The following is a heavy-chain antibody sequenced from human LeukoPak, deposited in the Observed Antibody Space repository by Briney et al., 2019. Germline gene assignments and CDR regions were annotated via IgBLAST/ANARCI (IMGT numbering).Heavy chain of an antibody. CDR3: ARMRTGTGELDY. V-gene: IGHV4-61*02. D-gene: IGHD1-7*01. Sequence: SETLSLTCTVSGGSISSSSYYWGWIRQPAGKGLEWIGRIYTSGSTIYNPSLKSRVTMSVDTSKNQFSLKLSSVTAADTAMYYCARMRTGTGELDYWGQGTLVTVSS. CDR2: IYTSGST. J-gene: IGHJ4*02. CDR1: GGSISSSSYY.